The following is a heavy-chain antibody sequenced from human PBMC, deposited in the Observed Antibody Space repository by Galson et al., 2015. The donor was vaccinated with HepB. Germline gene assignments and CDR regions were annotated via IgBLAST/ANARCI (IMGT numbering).Heavy chain of an antibody. CDR2: ISRSSSHI. CDR3: ASQQDYYYYYGMDV. V-gene: IGHV3-21*05. J-gene: IGHJ6*02. Sequence: SLRLSCAASGFTFSSYSPNWVRQAPGKGLEWVSYISRSSSHIYYADSVKGRFTISRDNAKNSLYLQMNSLRAEDTAVYYCASQQDYYYYYGMDVWGQGTTVTVSS. CDR1: GFTFSSYS.